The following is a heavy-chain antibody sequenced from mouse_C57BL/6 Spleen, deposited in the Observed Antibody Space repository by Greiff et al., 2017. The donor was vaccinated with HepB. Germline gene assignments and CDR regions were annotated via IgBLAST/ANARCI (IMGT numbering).Heavy chain of an antibody. V-gene: IGHV1-82*01. J-gene: IGHJ2*01. D-gene: IGHD2-4*01. Sequence: VQLVESGPELVKPGASVKISCKASGYAFSSSWMNWVKQRPGKGLEWIGRIYPGDGDTNYNGKFKGKATLTADKSSSTAYMQLSSLTSEDSAVYFCARQIYYDYPGYFDYWGQGTTLTVSS. CDR1: GYAFSSSW. CDR2: IYPGDGDT. CDR3: ARQIYYDYPGYFDY.